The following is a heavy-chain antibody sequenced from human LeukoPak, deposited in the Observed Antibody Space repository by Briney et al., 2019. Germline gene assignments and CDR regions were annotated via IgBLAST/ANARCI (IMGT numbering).Heavy chain of an antibody. V-gene: IGHV3-33*01. D-gene: IGHD6-19*01. Sequence: PGGSLRLSCAASGFTFSNYGMHWARQAPGKGLEWVALIWSDGSNKYYADSVKGRFTISRDNSRNTLYLQMNSLRAEDTAVFYCARDKGHTSGHAFDYWGQGTLVTVSS. J-gene: IGHJ4*02. CDR2: IWSDGSNK. CDR1: GFTFSNYG. CDR3: ARDKGHTSGHAFDY.